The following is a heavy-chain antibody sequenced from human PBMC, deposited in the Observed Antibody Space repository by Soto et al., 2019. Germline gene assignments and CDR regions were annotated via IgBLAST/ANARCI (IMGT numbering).Heavy chain of an antibody. CDR2: TWSGGRGE. CDR1: GFAFSYHG. CDR3: AKDDDTSSHYSLLDF. Sequence: QVQLVESGGGVVQPGTSLRLSCAASGFAFSYHGIHWVRQDPGKGLEWVAVTWSGGRGEYYADSVRGRFTISRDNSKTTVYLQINSLRVEDTAVYYCAKDDDTSSHYSLLDFRGQGTLVTVSS. D-gene: IGHD3-22*01. V-gene: IGHV3-33*06. J-gene: IGHJ4*02.